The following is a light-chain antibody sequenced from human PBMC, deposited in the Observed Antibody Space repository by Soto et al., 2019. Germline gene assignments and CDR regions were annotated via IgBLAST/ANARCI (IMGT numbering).Light chain of an antibody. Sequence: DIQMTHSPSTLSASVGDRVTITCRASQRIGGWLAWYQQRPGKAPRLLIYDASSVESGVPSRFSGSRSGTTFTLAISSLQPEDFATYYCQHYHSYPYTFGQGTKLEIK. J-gene: IGKJ2*01. V-gene: IGKV1-5*01. CDR3: QHYHSYPYT. CDR2: DAS. CDR1: QRIGGW.